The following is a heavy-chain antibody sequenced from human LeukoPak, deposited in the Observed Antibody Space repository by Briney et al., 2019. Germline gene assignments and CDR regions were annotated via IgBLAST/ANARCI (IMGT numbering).Heavy chain of an antibody. J-gene: IGHJ4*02. CDR2: IIPILGIA. CDR1: GGTFSSYA. V-gene: IGHV1-69*04. Sequence: SVKVSCKASGGTFSSYAISWVRQAPGQGLEWMGRIIPILGIANYAQKFQGRVTITADKSTSTAYMELSSLRSGDTAVYYCAREEDGGSSIQFDYWGQGTLVTVSS. D-gene: IGHD2-2*01. CDR3: AREEDGGSSIQFDY.